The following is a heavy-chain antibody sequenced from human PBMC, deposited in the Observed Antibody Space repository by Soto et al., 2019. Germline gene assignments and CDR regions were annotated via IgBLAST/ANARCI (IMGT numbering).Heavy chain of an antibody. V-gene: IGHV1-18*01. CDR2: IRAYNGNT. Sequence: QVQLVQSGAEVKKPGASVKVSCKASGYTFTSYGISWVRQAPGQGLEWMGWIRAYNGNTNYAQKLQGRVTMTTDTSTSTAYMELRILRSDDTAVYYCARDAFHYYDSSLIDYWGQGTLVTVSS. D-gene: IGHD3-22*01. CDR3: ARDAFHYYDSSLIDY. J-gene: IGHJ4*02. CDR1: GYTFTSYG.